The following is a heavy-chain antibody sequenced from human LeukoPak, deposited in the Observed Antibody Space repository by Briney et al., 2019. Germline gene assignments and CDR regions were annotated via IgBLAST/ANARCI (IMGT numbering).Heavy chain of an antibody. CDR1: GYTFTSYG. Sequence: ASVKVSCKASGYTFTSYGISWVRQAPGQGLEWMGWISAYNGNTNYAQKLQGRVTMTTDTSTSTAYMELSSLRSEDTAVYYCARARVGATAFDIWGQGTMVTVSS. CDR2: ISAYNGNT. J-gene: IGHJ3*02. CDR3: ARARVGATAFDI. D-gene: IGHD1-26*01. V-gene: IGHV1-18*01.